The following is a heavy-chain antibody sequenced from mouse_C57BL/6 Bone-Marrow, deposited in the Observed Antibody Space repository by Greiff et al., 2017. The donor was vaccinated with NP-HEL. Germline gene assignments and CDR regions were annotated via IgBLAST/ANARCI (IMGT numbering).Heavy chain of an antibody. Sequence: EVQLQQSGPELVKPGASVKIPCKASGYTFTDYNMDWVKQSHGKSLEWIGDINPNNGGTIYNQKFKGKATLTVDKSSSTAYMELRSLTSEDTAVYYCARSKGFPFYGQYYFDYWGQGTTLTVSS. D-gene: IGHD2-10*01. CDR1: GYTFTDYN. V-gene: IGHV1-18*01. CDR2: INPNNGGT. J-gene: IGHJ2*01. CDR3: ARSKGFPFYGQYYFDY.